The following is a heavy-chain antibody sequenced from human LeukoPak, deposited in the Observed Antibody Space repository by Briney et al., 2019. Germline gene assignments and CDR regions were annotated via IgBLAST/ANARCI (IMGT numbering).Heavy chain of an antibody. CDR3: AKGGSYRSQPYFDY. D-gene: IGHD3-16*02. CDR2: ISGSGGST. CDR1: GFTFSSYV. V-gene: IGHV3-23*01. J-gene: IGHJ4*02. Sequence: PGGSLRLSCAASGFTFSSYVMSWVRQAPGKGLEWVSAISGSGGSTNYADSVKGRFTISRDNSKNTLYLQMNSLRAEDTAVYYCAKGGSYRSQPYFDYWGQGTPVTVSS.